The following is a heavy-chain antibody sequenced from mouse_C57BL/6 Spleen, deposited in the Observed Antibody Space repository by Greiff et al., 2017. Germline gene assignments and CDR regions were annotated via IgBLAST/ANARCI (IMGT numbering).Heavy chain of an antibody. CDR2: ISDGGSYN. V-gene: IGHV5-4*01. CDR3: ARDPYYGSSLAWFAY. Sequence: DVMLVESGGGLVKPGGSLKLSCAASGFTFSSYAMSWVRQTPEKRLEWVATISDGGSYNYYPDNVKGRFTISRDNAKNHLYLQMSHLKSEDTAMYYCARDPYYGSSLAWFAYWGQGTLVTVSA. CDR1: GFTFSSYA. J-gene: IGHJ3*01. D-gene: IGHD1-1*01.